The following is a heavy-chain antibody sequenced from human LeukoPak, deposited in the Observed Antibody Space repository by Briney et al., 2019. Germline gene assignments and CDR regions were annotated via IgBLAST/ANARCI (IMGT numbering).Heavy chain of an antibody. CDR2: ISAYNGNT. J-gene: IGHJ3*02. CDR3: AREEGHAHAFDI. V-gene: IGHV1-18*01. CDR1: GYTFTSYG. Sequence: GASVKVSCKASGYTFTSYGISWVRQAPGQGIEWMGWISAYNGNTNYTQKLQGRVTMTTDTSTSTACMELRSLRSDDTAVYYCAREEGHAHAFDIWGQGTMVTVSS.